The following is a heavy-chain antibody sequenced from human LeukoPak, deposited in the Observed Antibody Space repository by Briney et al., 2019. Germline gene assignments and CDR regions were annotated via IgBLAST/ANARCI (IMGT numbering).Heavy chain of an antibody. D-gene: IGHD1-26*01. CDR1: GYTFTGYY. CDR2: INPNSGGT. J-gene: IGHJ4*02. Sequence: ASVKVSCKASGYTFTGYYMHWVRQAPGQGLEWMGWINPNSGGTNYAQKFQGRVTMTRDTSISTAYMELSRLRSDDTAVYYCAGSGVGASSYFDYWGQGTLVTVSS. CDR3: AGSGVGASSYFDY. V-gene: IGHV1-2*02.